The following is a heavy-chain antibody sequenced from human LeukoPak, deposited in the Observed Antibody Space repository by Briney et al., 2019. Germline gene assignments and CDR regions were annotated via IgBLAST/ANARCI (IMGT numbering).Heavy chain of an antibody. CDR2: ISSSSSTI. J-gene: IGHJ4*02. Sequence: GGSLRLSCAASGFTFSSYSMNWVRQAPGKGLEWVSYISSSSSTIYYADSVKGRFTISRDNAKNSLYLQMNSLRAEDTAVYYCARDKDPTSYWGQGTLVTVSS. V-gene: IGHV3-48*04. CDR3: ARDKDPTSY. CDR1: GFTFSSYS.